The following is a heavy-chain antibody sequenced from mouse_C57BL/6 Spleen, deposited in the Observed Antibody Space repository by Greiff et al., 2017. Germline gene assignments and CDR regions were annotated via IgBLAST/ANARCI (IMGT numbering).Heavy chain of an antibody. CDR3: ARKYYGSSSWYFDV. V-gene: IGHV1-59*01. D-gene: IGHD1-1*01. Sequence: QVQLKQPGAELVRPGTSVKLSCKASGYTFTSYWMHWVKQRPGQGLEWIGVIDPSDSYTNYNQKFKGKATLTVDTSSSTAYMQLSSLTSEDSAVYYCARKYYGSSSWYFDVWGTGTTVTVSS. J-gene: IGHJ1*03. CDR1: GYTFTSYW. CDR2: IDPSDSYT.